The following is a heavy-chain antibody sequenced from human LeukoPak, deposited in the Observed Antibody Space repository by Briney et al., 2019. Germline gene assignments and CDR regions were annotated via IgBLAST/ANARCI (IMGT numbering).Heavy chain of an antibody. V-gene: IGHV3-30*18. J-gene: IGHJ4*02. Sequence: PGRSLRLSCAASGFTFSSYGIHWVRQAPGKGLEWVAVISYDGSNKYYADSVKGRFTISRDNSKNTLYLQMNSLRAEDTAVYYCAKDRAPYYYDSSGYDYWGQGTLVTVSS. CDR2: ISYDGSNK. D-gene: IGHD3-22*01. CDR1: GFTFSSYG. CDR3: AKDRAPYYYDSSGYDY.